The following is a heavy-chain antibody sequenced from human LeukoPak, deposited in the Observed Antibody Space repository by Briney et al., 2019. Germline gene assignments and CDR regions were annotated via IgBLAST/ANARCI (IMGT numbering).Heavy chain of an antibody. CDR2: IHYDGSIT. CDR3: AKDLFHVLGTRFVDS. Sequence: GGSLRLSCAASGFTFSGYGMHWVRQAPGKGLEWVTFIHYDGSITYYADSVKGRFTISRDNSKNTLFLQMNSLRAEDTAVYYCAKDLFHVLGTRFVDSWGQGTLVTVSS. D-gene: IGHD3-16*01. V-gene: IGHV3-30*02. CDR1: GFTFSGYG. J-gene: IGHJ4*02.